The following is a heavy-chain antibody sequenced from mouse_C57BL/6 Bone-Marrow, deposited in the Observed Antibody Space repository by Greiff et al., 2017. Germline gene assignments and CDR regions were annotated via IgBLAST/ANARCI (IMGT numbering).Heavy chain of an antibody. D-gene: IGHD1-1*01. J-gene: IGHJ2*01. V-gene: IGHV5-17*01. CDR2: ISSGSSTI. CDR3: ARPLSGSSLYYFDY. CDR1: GFTFSDYG. Sequence: EVKLVESGGGLVKPGGSLKLSCAASGFTFSDYGMHWVRQAPEKGLEWVAYISSGSSTIYYADTVKGRFTISRDNAKNTLFLQMTSLRSEDTAMYYCARPLSGSSLYYFDYGGQGTTLTVSA.